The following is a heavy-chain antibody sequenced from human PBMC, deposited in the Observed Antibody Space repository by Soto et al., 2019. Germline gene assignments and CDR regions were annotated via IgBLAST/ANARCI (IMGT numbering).Heavy chain of an antibody. CDR3: ARGNSWSNFDY. Sequence: SQAPGKGLEWVSPISSSSSYIYYADSVKGRFTISRDNAKNSLYLQMNSLRAEDTAVYYCARGNSWSNFDYWGQGTLVTVSS. J-gene: IGHJ4*02. D-gene: IGHD1-20*01. V-gene: IGHV3-21*01. CDR2: ISSSSSYI.